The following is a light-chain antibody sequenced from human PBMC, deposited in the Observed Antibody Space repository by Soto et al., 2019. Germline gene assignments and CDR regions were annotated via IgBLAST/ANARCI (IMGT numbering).Light chain of an antibody. Sequence: DIQMTQSPSSLSASVGDRVTITCRASQGIRHYLAWYQQKPGKVPKLLIYEASNLESGVPSRFRGGGSGRECTITISSLQPEDVATYYCQNSDSAPQTFGQGTKVDIK. CDR2: EAS. V-gene: IGKV1-27*01. CDR1: QGIRHY. CDR3: QNSDSAPQT. J-gene: IGKJ1*01.